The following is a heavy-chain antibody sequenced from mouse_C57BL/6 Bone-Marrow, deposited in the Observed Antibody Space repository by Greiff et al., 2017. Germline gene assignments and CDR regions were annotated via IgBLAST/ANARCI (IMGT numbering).Heavy chain of an antibody. V-gene: IGHV14-4*01. D-gene: IGHD2-14*01. CDR2: IDPANGDT. CDR3: TTGGYSWFAY. Sequence: VQLQQSGAELVRPGASVKLSCTASGFNIKDDYMHWVKQRPEQGLEWIGWIDPANGDTEYASKFQGKATITADTSSNTAYLQLSSLTSEDTAVYYCTTGGYSWFAYWGQGTLVTVSA. J-gene: IGHJ3*01. CDR1: GFNIKDDY.